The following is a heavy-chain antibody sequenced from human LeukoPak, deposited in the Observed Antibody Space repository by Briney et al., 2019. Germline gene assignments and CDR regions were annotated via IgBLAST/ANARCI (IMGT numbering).Heavy chain of an antibody. CDR3: ARGPEPGSGSYNTWFDP. V-gene: IGHV1-18*04. Sequence: ASVKVSCRASGYTFTSYGISWVRQAPGQGLEWMGSISPYNGNTNYAQKLQGRATMTTDTSTSTGYMELRSLRSDDTAVYYCARGPEPGSGSYNTWFDPWGQGTLSPSPQ. J-gene: IGHJ5*02. CDR2: ISPYNGNT. CDR1: GYTFTSYG. D-gene: IGHD3-10*01.